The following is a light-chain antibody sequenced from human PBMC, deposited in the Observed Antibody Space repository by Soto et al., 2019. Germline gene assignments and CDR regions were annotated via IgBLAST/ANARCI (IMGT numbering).Light chain of an antibody. CDR1: SSDIGAYDY. V-gene: IGLV2-8*01. Sequence: QSVLTQPPSASGSPGQSVTISCTGTSSDIGAYDYVSWYQQYPGKAPRLIIYEVRHRPSGVPDRFSGSKSGNTACLTVSGLQAEDEADYYCSSYAGSNNLGLFGGGTKLTVL. CDR3: SSYAGSNNLGL. J-gene: IGLJ2*01. CDR2: EVR.